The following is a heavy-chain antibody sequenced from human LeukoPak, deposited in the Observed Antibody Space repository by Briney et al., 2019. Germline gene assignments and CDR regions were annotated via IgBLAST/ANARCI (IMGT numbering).Heavy chain of an antibody. Sequence: ASVKVSCKASGYTFTSYGISWVRQAPGQGLEWMGWISAYNGNTNYAQKLQGRVTMTTDTSTSTAYMELRSLRSDDTAVYYCARDQSWFGELSLDYWSQGTLVTVSS. CDR3: ARDQSWFGELSLDY. J-gene: IGHJ4*02. CDR1: GYTFTSYG. D-gene: IGHD3-10*01. CDR2: ISAYNGNT. V-gene: IGHV1-18*01.